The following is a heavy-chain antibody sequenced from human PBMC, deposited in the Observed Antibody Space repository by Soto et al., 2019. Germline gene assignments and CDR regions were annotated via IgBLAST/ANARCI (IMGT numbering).Heavy chain of an antibody. Sequence: GGSMRLSCSASGFTFSSYAMSWVRQAPGKGLEWVSAISGSGGSTYYADSVKGRFTISRDNSKNTLYLQMNSLRAEDTAVYYCAKGDYGDLFAFDIWGQGTMVTVSS. V-gene: IGHV3-23*01. CDR2: ISGSGGST. D-gene: IGHD4-17*01. CDR3: AKGDYGDLFAFDI. CDR1: GFTFSSYA. J-gene: IGHJ3*02.